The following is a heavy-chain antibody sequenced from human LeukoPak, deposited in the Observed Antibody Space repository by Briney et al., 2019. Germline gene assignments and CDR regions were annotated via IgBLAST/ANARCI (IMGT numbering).Heavy chain of an antibody. Sequence: PGGSLRLSCAASGFTFSSYWMHWVRQAPGKGLEWVSSISSSSSYIYYADSVKGRFTISRDNAKNSLYLQMNSLRAEDTAFYYCARAVLVDLYYYYMDVWGQGTTVTVSS. J-gene: IGHJ6*03. CDR1: GFTFSSYW. CDR3: ARAVLVDLYYYYMDV. V-gene: IGHV3-21*04. D-gene: IGHD2-8*02. CDR2: ISSSSSYI.